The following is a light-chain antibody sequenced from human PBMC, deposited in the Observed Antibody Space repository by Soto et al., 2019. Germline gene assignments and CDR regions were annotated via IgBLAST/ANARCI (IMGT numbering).Light chain of an antibody. CDR3: QQSYSSWT. CDR2: GAF. V-gene: IGKV1-17*03. J-gene: IGKJ1*01. Sequence: DIQMTQSPSAMSASVGDRVTITCRASQGINDNLAWFQQKPGQVPKRLIYGAFSLQRGVPSRFSGSGSGTEFTLTISSLQPEDFATYYCQQSYSSWTFGQGTKVDIK. CDR1: QGINDN.